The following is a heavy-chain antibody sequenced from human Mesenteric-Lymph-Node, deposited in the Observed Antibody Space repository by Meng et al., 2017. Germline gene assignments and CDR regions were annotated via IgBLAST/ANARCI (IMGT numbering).Heavy chain of an antibody. CDR1: GFTFSSYA. CDR2: IRGSGSNT. CDR3: ARGIEHSGWYRGQFDY. D-gene: IGHD6-19*01. V-gene: IGHV3-23*01. Sequence: GGSLRLSCAASGFTFSSYAMNWVRQAPGKGLEWVSVIRGSGSNTYYADSVKGRFTVSRDNAKNSLYLQMNSLRAEDTAVYYCARGIEHSGWYRGQFDYWGQGTLVTVSS. J-gene: IGHJ4*02.